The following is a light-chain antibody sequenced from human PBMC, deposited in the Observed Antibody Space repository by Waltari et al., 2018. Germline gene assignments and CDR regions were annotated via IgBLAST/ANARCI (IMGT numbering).Light chain of an antibody. CDR3: QQYGSSPYT. CDR2: GAS. J-gene: IGKJ2*01. Sequence: EIVLTQSPGTLSLSPGERATLPCRASQSVSSSYLAWYQQKPGQAPRLFIYGASSRATGIPDRFSGSGSGTDFTLTISRLEPEDFAVYYCQQYGSSPYTFGQGTKLEIK. V-gene: IGKV3-20*01. CDR1: QSVSSSY.